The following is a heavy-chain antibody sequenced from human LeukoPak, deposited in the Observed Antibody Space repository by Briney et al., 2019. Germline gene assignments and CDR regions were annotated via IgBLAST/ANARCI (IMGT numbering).Heavy chain of an antibody. CDR2: ISGSSTKI. D-gene: IGHD3-10*01. V-gene: IGHV3-48*02. J-gene: IGHJ3*02. CDR1: GFTFSTSS. CDR3: ASDFLGFGDYYAFNI. Sequence: GSLRLSCAASGFTFSTSSMNWVRQAPGKVLEWLSYISGSSTKIFYADSLKGRFTISRDNAKNSLYLQMNSLRDEDTAVYYCASDFLGFGDYYAFNIWGQGTMVSVSS.